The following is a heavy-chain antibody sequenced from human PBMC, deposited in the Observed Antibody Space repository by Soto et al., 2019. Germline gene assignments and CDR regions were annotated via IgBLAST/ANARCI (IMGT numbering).Heavy chain of an antibody. D-gene: IGHD2-2*01. Sequence: QVQLVQSGAEVKKPGASVTLSCKASAYSFTTYHIHWVRQAPGQGLEWMGLINPDAGATNYAQRFHGRLRLTRDTSTSTVYMELRSLRFDDTAVYYCARGDIVLVPASEGNWFDPWGQGTLVTVSS. CDR3: ARGDIVLVPASEGNWFDP. CDR1: AYSFTTYH. J-gene: IGHJ5*02. V-gene: IGHV1-46*01. CDR2: INPDAGAT.